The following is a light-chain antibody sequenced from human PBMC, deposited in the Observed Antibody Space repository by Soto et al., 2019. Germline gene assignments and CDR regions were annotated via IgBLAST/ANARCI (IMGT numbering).Light chain of an antibody. CDR3: LLYYSGARV. CDR2: DTS. Sequence: QAVVTQEPSLTVSPGGTVTLTCGSSTGTLTSGHFPYWFQQKPGQAPRALIFDTSNRHSWTPARFSCSLLGGKAALTLSGAQPEDEADYYCLLYYSGARVFGGGTKLTVL. J-gene: IGLJ2*01. CDR1: TGTLTSGHF. V-gene: IGLV7-46*01.